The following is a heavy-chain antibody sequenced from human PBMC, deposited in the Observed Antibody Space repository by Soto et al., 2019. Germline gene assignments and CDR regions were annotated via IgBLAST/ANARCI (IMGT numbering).Heavy chain of an antibody. CDR3: ARGDSTDCSNGVCSFFYNHDMDV. CDR2: INPNSGGT. Sequence: ASVKVSCKASGYTFTGYYMHWVRQAPGQGLEWMGWINPNSGGTNYAQKFQGWVTMTTDTSISTASMELTRLTSDDTAIYYCARGDSTDCSNGVCSFFYNHDMDVWGQGTTVTVSS. CDR1: GYTFTGYY. D-gene: IGHD2-8*01. J-gene: IGHJ6*02. V-gene: IGHV1-2*04.